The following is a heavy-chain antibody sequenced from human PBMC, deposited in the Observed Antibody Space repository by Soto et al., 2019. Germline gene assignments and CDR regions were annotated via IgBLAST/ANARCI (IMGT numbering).Heavy chain of an antibody. D-gene: IGHD2-8*01. CDR2: INPKSGGT. J-gene: IGHJ6*02. CDR3: ARGDSKDCSNGVCPFLLHPRMDV. V-gene: IGHV1-2*04. Sequence: ASVKVSCKASGYSFTDYHIHWVRQAPGQGLEWLGRINPKSGGTSTAQKFQGWVTMTTDTSISTASMELTRLTSDDTAIYYCARGDSKDCSNGVCPFLLHPRMDVWGQGTTVTVSS. CDR1: GYSFTDYH.